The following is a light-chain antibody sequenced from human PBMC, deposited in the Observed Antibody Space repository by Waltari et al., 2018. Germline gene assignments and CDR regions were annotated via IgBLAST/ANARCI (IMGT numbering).Light chain of an antibody. CDR1: QSISSY. Sequence: DIQMTQSPSSLSASVGDRVTITCRASQSISSYLNWYQQKPGKAPKLLIYAASSLQSGVPSRFSGSGSGTDFTLTISSLQPEDFAVYYCQQYYHWVAFGGGTWVQIK. J-gene: IGKJ4*01. CDR3: QQYYHWVA. CDR2: AAS. V-gene: IGKV1-39*01.